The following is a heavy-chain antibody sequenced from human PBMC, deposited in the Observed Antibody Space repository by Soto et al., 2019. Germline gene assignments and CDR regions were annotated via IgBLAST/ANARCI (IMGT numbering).Heavy chain of an antibody. Sequence: QLHLVQSGAVVKKPGASVTVSCSASGYPVTAYYMHWVRQAPGRGLAWMGGINPATGAAKYTQTFQGRATLTRDTSRSTVFMELSGLTSEDTAVFDCARGGGVGVAGSAAFDMWGQGTLVTVSS. CDR1: GYPVTAYY. J-gene: IGHJ3*02. CDR3: ARGGGVGVAGSAAFDM. V-gene: IGHV1-2*02. D-gene: IGHD3-3*01. CDR2: INPATGAA.